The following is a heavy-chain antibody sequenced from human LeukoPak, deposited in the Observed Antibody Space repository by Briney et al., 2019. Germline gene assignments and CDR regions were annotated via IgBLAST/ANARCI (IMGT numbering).Heavy chain of an antibody. CDR2: ISSSGSTI. CDR3: ARDLPIAVEH. CDR1: GFTFSSYE. V-gene: IGHV3-48*03. Sequence: GGSLRLSCAASGFTFSSYEMNWVRQAPGKGLEWVSYISSSGSTIYYADSVKGRFTISRDNAKNSLYLQMNSLRAEDTAVYYCARDLPIAVEHWGQGTLVTDSS. J-gene: IGHJ1*01. D-gene: IGHD6-19*01.